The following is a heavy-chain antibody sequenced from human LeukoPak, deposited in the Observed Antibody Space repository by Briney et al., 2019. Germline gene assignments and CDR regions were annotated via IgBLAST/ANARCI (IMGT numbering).Heavy chain of an antibody. J-gene: IGHJ4*02. D-gene: IGHD6-19*01. CDR3: ARALAVAGTGGHY. V-gene: IGHV3-33*01. CDR2: IWYDGSNK. CDR1: GFTFSSYG. Sequence: GRSLRLSCAASGFTFSSYGMHWVRQAPGKGLEWVAVIWYDGSNKYYADSVKGRFTISRDNAKNTLYLQMNSLRAEDTAVYYCARALAVAGTGGHYWGQGTLVTVSP.